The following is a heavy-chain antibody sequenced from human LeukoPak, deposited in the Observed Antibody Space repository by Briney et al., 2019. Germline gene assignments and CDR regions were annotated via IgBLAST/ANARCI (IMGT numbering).Heavy chain of an antibody. J-gene: IGHJ4*02. V-gene: IGHV4-59*01. CDR3: ARGPTYYFDY. CDR1: GGSISSYY. CDR2: IYYSGST. Sequence: SETLSLTCTVSGGSISSYYWSWIRQPPGKGLEWIGYIYYSGSTNYNPSLKSRVTISVDTSKNQFSLKLSSVTAADTAVYYCARGPTYYFDYWGQGTLVTVTS.